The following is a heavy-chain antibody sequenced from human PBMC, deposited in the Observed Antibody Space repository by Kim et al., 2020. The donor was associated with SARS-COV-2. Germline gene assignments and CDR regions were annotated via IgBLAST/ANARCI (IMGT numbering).Heavy chain of an antibody. J-gene: IGHJ4*02. V-gene: IGHV3-7*01. D-gene: IGHD3-3*02. CDR3: ASRIL. CDR1: EFTFSNDW. Sequence: GGSLRLSCAVSEFTFSNDWTYWVRQAPGKGLEWVANIKPDGSEKYYVDSVKGRFSISRDNTKQVVYLQMNSLRVEDTAVYYCASRILGGQGTLVTVSS. CDR2: IKPDGSEK.